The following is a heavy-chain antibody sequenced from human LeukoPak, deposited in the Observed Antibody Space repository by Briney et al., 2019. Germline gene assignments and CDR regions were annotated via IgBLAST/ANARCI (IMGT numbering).Heavy chain of an antibody. Sequence: GRSLRLSCAASGFTFSSYAMHWVRQAPGKGLEWVAVISYDGSNKYYADSVKGRFTISRDNSKNTLYLQMNSLRAEVTAVYYCASGSQRNYYYYGMDVWGQGTTVTVSS. J-gene: IGHJ6*02. D-gene: IGHD1-26*01. V-gene: IGHV3-30-3*01. CDR2: ISYDGSNK. CDR1: GFTFSSYA. CDR3: ASGSQRNYYYYGMDV.